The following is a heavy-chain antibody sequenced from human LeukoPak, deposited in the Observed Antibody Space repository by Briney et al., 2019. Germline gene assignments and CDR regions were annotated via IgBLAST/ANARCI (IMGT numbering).Heavy chain of an antibody. CDR3: ARDRLGDYDHSGYYDK. CDR1: GFTLGDYY. Sequence: GGSLRLSCAASGFTLGDYYMSWLRQAPGKGLEWVAYICDSGRTVYYAGSVKGRYTISRDNAKNSVYLQMTNLRAEDTAVYYCARDRLGDYDHSGYYDKWGQGTLVTVSS. J-gene: IGHJ4*02. CDR2: ICDSGRTV. D-gene: IGHD3-22*01. V-gene: IGHV3-11*01.